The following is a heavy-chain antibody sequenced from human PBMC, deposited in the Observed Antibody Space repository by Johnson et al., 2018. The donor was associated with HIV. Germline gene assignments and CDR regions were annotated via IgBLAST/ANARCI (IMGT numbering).Heavy chain of an antibody. CDR3: AKIGQWRERLDAFDV. Sequence: QVQLVESGGGLVQPGRSLRLSCAASGFTFSSYAMHWVRQAPGKGLEWVAVISYDGSNKYYADSMKGRFTISRDNSKNTLYLQMSSLRPEDTAVYYCAKIGQWRERLDAFDVWGQGTMVTVSS. D-gene: IGHD6-19*01. CDR1: GFTFSSYA. V-gene: IGHV3-30-3*01. J-gene: IGHJ3*01. CDR2: ISYDGSNK.